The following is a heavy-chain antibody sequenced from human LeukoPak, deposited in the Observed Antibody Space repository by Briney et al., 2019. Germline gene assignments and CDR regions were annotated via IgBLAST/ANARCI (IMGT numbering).Heavy chain of an antibody. CDR2: VSAYDGDT. Sequence: ASVKVSCKASGYTFITYGMSWVRQAPGQGIEWMGWVSAYDGDTKYAQKFQGRVTMTTDTSTSTAYMELRSLRSDDTAVYFCARPLYYGSGSYFDYWGQGTLVTVSS. D-gene: IGHD3-10*01. J-gene: IGHJ4*02. CDR1: GYTFITYG. V-gene: IGHV1-18*04. CDR3: ARPLYYGSGSYFDY.